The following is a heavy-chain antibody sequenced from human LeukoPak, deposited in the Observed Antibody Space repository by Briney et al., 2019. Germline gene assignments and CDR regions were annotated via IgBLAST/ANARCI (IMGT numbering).Heavy chain of an antibody. D-gene: IGHD2-2*01. Sequence: PSETLSLTCAVSGDSITNSRHYWGWIRQPPGKGLEWIATIYYSGSTYYNPSLKSRVTISVDTSKNQFSLRLSSVTAADEDVYYCASNLGSTSFYGDGCDYWGQGSLVTVSS. CDR3: ASNLGSTSFYGDGCDY. CDR1: GDSITNSRHY. J-gene: IGHJ4*02. V-gene: IGHV4-39*01. CDR2: IYYSGST.